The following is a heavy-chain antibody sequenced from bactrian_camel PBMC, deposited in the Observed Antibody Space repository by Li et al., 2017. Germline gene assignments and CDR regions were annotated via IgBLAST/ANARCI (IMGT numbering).Heavy chain of an antibody. CDR2: IYNGDGRA. Sequence: QVQLVESGGASVQAGGSLRLSCEWYPRAYGTWCMYWFRQVPGKEREGVAVIYNGDGRAMYSDSAKGRFAIDQDDARNMWYLQMNSLKPEDTAVYYFQPHGRSYIDINCRARLGPGTQVTVS. D-gene: IGHD4*01. CDR1: PRAYGTWC. J-gene: IGHJ4*01. V-gene: IGHV3S68*01.